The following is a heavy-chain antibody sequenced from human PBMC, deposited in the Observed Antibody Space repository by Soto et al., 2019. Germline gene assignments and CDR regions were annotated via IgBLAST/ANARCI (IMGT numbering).Heavy chain of an antibody. V-gene: IGHV4-30-2*01. CDR3: ARRPDNNCISTSCYGQDAFDI. J-gene: IGHJ3*02. D-gene: IGHD2-2*01. CDR2: IYHSGST. Sequence: QLQLQESGSGLVKPSQTLSLTCAVSGGSISSGGYSWSWIRQPPGKGLEWIGYIYHSGSTYYNPSLKSRVTIAVDTSKNQFSLKLSSVTAADTAVYYCARRPDNNCISTSCYGQDAFDIWGQGTMVTVSS. CDR1: GGSISSGGYS.